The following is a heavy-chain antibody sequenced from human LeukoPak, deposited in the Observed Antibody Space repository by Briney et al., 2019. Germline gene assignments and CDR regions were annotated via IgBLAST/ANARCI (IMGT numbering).Heavy chain of an antibody. V-gene: IGHV1-18*01. CDR2: ISAYNGNT. Sequence: ASVKVSCKASGYTFTNYGISWVRQAPGQGLEWIGWISAYNGNTNYAQTLQGRVTMTTDTSTGTAYMELRSLRSDDTAVYYCARETLYYYDSSGYYFQYFQHWGQGTLVTVSS. D-gene: IGHD3-22*01. J-gene: IGHJ1*01. CDR1: GYTFTNYG. CDR3: ARETLYYYDSSGYYFQYFQH.